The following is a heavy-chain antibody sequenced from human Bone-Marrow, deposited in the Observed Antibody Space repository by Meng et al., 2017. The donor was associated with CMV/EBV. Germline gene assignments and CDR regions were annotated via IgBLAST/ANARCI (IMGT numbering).Heavy chain of an antibody. CDR3: ARVDLTIFGVVIIAYGMDV. Sequence: GESLKISCSASGFTFSSYSMNWVRQAPGKGLEWVSSISSSSSYIYYADSVKGRFTISRDNAKNSLYLQMNSLRAEDTAVYYCARVDLTIFGVVIIAYGMDVWGQGTTVTFSS. J-gene: IGHJ6*02. V-gene: IGHV3-21*01. D-gene: IGHD3-3*01. CDR2: ISSSSSYI. CDR1: GFTFSSYS.